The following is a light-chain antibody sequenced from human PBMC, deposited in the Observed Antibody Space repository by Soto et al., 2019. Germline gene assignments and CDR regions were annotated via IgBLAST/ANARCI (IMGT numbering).Light chain of an antibody. Sequence: IQMTQSPSTVSASVGDRVAISCRASQSIGIWLAWYQQKPGKAPRFLIYAASTLLGGVPSRFSGSGSGTAFTLTISSLQPDDFAAYYRQQYRAYSWTFGQGTKVEIK. CDR3: QQYRAYSWT. J-gene: IGKJ1*01. CDR2: AAS. CDR1: QSIGIW. V-gene: IGKV1-5*03.